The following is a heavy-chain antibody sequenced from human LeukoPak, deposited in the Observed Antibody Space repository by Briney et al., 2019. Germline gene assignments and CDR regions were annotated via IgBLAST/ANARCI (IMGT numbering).Heavy chain of an antibody. CDR2: IYHSGST. J-gene: IGHJ3*02. CDR1: GYSISSGYY. D-gene: IGHD3-16*01. Sequence: PSETLSLTCTVSGYSISSGYYWGWIRQPPGKGLEWIGSIYHSGSTYYNPSLKSRVTISVDTSKNQFSLKLSSVTAADTAVYYCARDRRYDYVWGGFAFDIWGQGTMVTVSS. CDR3: ARDRRYDYVWGGFAFDI. V-gene: IGHV4-38-2*02.